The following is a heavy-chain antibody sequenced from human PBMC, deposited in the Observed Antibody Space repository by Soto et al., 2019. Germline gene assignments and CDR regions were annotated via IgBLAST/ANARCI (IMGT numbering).Heavy chain of an antibody. J-gene: IGHJ4*02. CDR3: GRGRSGQIVIFY. Sequence: SVKDSCKTSGYTFTGHYIHWVRQAPQQGPEWMGEIGPESGATRYSEKFRGRVTMTMDTSITTVYMELRNLSPDDTAVYYCGRGRSGQIVIFYWGQGTPVTVSS. CDR1: GYTFTGHY. D-gene: IGHD1-26*01. V-gene: IGHV1-2*02. CDR2: IGPESGAT.